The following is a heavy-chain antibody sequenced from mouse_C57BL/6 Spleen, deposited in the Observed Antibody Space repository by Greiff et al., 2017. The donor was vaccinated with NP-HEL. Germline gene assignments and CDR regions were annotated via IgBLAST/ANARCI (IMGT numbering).Heavy chain of an antibody. D-gene: IGHD1-1*01. J-gene: IGHJ2*01. CDR1: GYTFTSYW. Sequence: VQLQQPGAELVRPGSSVKLSCKASGYTFTSYWMHWVKQRPIQGLEWIGNIDPSDSETHSNQKFKDKATLTVDKSSSTAYMQLSSLTSEDSAVYYCAREDYYGSSDYWGQGTTLTVSS. V-gene: IGHV1-52*01. CDR3: AREDYYGSSDY. CDR2: IDPSDSET.